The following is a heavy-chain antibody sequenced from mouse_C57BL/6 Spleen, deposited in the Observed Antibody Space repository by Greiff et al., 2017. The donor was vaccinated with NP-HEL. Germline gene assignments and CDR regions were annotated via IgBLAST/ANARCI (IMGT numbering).Heavy chain of an antibody. V-gene: IGHV1-64*01. Sequence: QVQLQQPGAELVKPGASVKLSCKASGYTFTSYWMHWVKQRPGQGLEWIGMIHPNSGSTNYNEKFKSKATLTVDKSSSTAYMQLSSRTSEDSAVYYCAREGDDPYAMDNWSQGTSVNDSS. J-gene: IGHJ4*01. CDR3: AREGDDPYAMDN. CDR1: GYTFTSYW. CDR2: IHPNSGST.